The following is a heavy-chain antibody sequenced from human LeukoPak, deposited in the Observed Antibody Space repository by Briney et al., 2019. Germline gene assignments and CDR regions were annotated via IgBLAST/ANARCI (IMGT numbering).Heavy chain of an antibody. CDR3: AKTTVGYSSGRYPGWPADC. Sequence: GGSLRLSCEASGFTFNTYAIYWVRQAPGKGLEGVSGICGSGGCTYYADSVKGRFTISRDNSKNTICLHMNSLTADDMAVYYCAKTTVGYSSGRYPGWPADCWGQGTLVTVSS. CDR1: GFTFNTYA. CDR2: ICGSGGCT. J-gene: IGHJ4*02. V-gene: IGHV3-23*01. D-gene: IGHD6-19*01.